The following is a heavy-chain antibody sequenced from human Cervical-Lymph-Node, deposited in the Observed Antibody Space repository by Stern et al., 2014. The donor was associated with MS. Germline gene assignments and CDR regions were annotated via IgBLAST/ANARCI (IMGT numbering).Heavy chain of an antibody. CDR3: ATTRWDLFTWNWFDP. D-gene: IGHD1-26*01. CDR1: GGSISSSGYY. J-gene: IGHJ5*02. CDR2: IHDSGGT. Sequence: VQLVESGPGLVKPSQTLSLTCTVSGGSISSSGYYWSWIRQPADKGLEWIGRIHDSGGTYYTPSPKNRVTISLDTPTKHFSPNLPSVTAADTAVYYCATTRWDLFTWNWFDPWGQGTLVTVSS. V-gene: IGHV4-61*02.